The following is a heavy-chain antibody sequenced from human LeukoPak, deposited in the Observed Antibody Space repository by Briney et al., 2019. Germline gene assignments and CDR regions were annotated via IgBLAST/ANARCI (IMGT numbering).Heavy chain of an antibody. V-gene: IGHV3-74*01. CDR2: INSDGRNT. CDR3: AREVYALDAFDI. Sequence: GGSLILSCAASGFTFSSYWMHWVRQAPGKGLVWVSRINSDGRNTNYADSVKGRFTISRDNAKNSLYLQMNSLRAEDTAVYYCAREVYALDAFDIWGQGTMVTVSS. D-gene: IGHD2-8*01. J-gene: IGHJ3*02. CDR1: GFTFSSYW.